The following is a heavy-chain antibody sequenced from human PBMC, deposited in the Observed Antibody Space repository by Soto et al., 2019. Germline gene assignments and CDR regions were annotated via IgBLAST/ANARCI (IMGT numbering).Heavy chain of an antibody. Sequence: SVKVSCNASGGTFSSYAISWVRQAPGQGLEWMGGIIPIFGTANYAQKFQGRVTITADESTSTAYMELSSLRSEDTAVYYCARDLNYYDSSATTGFHXWGQGTLVTVSX. D-gene: IGHD3-22*01. CDR2: IIPIFGTA. CDR1: GGTFSSYA. J-gene: IGHJ4*02. CDR3: ARDLNYYDSSATTGFHX. V-gene: IGHV1-69*13.